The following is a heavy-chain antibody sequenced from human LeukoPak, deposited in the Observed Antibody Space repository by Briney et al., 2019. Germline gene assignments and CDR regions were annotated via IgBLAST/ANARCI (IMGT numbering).Heavy chain of an antibody. J-gene: IGHJ4*02. CDR2: IGGRGDNT. CDR3: AKDLWASETVIGTSRLPDS. CDR1: GFTFNRFC. V-gene: IGHV3-23*01. D-gene: IGHD6-19*01. Sequence: GGSLRLSCGASGFTFNRFCMGWVRQAPEKGLEWVSAIGGRGDNTWYADSVKGRFTISRDNSKNTLYLQMDSLRAEDTAMYYCAKDLWASETVIGTSRLPDSWGQGTLVTVSS.